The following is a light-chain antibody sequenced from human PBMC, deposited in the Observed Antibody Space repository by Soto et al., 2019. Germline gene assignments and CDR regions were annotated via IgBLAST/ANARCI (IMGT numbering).Light chain of an antibody. V-gene: IGLV1-47*01. Sequence: QLVLTQPPSASGTPGQRVTISCSGSSSNIGINYVYWYQQLPGTAPKLLIYRHNQRPSGVPDRFSGSKSGTSASLAISGLRSEDEADYYCAAWDDSLSGWVFGGGPKVTVL. J-gene: IGLJ3*02. CDR2: RHN. CDR1: SSNIGINY. CDR3: AAWDDSLSGWV.